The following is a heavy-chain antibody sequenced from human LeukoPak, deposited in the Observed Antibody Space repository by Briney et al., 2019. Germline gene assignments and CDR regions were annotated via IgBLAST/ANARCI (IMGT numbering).Heavy chain of an antibody. CDR3: ARRLSTSPFDY. V-gene: IGHV2-5*01. CDR1: GSSLNTRGVG. CDR2: IYSNDEK. J-gene: IGHJ4*02. Sequence: SGPTLVKPTQTLTLTCSFSGSSLNTRGVGVGWIRQPPGKALEWLAFIYSNDEKRYSPSLKSRLTITKDTSKNQVFLTMTNMDPVDTATYYCARRLSTSPFDYWGQGTLVTVSS.